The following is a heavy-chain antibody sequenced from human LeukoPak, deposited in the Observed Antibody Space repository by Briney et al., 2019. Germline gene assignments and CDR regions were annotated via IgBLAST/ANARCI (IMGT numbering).Heavy chain of an antibody. Sequence: SETLSLTCTVSGGSISSYCWSWVRQPAEKGLEWIGRIYTSGSTNYNPSLKSRVTMSVDTSKNQFSLKLSSVTAADTAVYYCARGAGDFWSGYYGHDAFDIWGQGTMVTVSS. J-gene: IGHJ3*02. CDR1: GGSISSYC. CDR2: IYTSGST. V-gene: IGHV4-4*07. CDR3: ARGAGDFWSGYYGHDAFDI. D-gene: IGHD3-3*01.